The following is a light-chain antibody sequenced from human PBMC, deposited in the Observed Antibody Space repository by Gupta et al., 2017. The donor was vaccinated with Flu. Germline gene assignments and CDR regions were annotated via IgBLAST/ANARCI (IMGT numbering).Light chain of an antibody. CDR2: EVN. Sequence: QSALTQPASVSGSPGQSITISCTGTSSDVGSFNIVAWYQQHPGKAPQVMIYEVNKRPSGVSNRFSGSKSGNTASLTISGRQAEDEADYYCCSYAGGGSWVFGGGTKLTVL. CDR1: SSDVGSFNI. J-gene: IGLJ3*02. V-gene: IGLV2-23*02. CDR3: CSYAGGGSWV.